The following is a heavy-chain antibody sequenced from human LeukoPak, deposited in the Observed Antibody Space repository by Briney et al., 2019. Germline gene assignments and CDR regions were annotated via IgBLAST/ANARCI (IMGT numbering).Heavy chain of an antibody. J-gene: IGHJ4*02. V-gene: IGHV3-53*05. CDR2: IYSGGST. CDR3: ARDSRRGFVSVDYFDY. Sequence: GGSLRLSCAASGFTVSSNYMSWVRQAPGKGLEWVSVIYSGGSTYYADSVKGRFTISRDNSKNTLYLQMGSLRAEDMAVYYCARDSRRGFVSVDYFDYWGQGTLVTVSS. D-gene: IGHD2-15*01. CDR1: GFTVSSNY.